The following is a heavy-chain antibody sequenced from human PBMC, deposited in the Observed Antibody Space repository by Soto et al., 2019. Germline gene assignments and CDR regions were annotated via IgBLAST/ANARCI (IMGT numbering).Heavy chain of an antibody. J-gene: IGHJ5*02. CDR1: GYTFTGYY. Sequence: QVQLVQSGAEVKKPGASVQVSCKASGYTFTGYYMHWVRQAPGQGLEWMGWINPNSGGTNYAQKFQGWVTMTRDTAINTAYMELSRLRSDDTAVYYCARNPTYYYGSGSYRGNNWFDPWGQGTLVTVSS. CDR2: INPNSGGT. V-gene: IGHV1-2*04. CDR3: ARNPTYYYGSGSYRGNNWFDP. D-gene: IGHD3-10*01.